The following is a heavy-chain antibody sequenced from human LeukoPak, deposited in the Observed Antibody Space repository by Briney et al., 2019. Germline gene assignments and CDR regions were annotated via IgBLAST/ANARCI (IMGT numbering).Heavy chain of an antibody. D-gene: IGHD3-3*01. CDR1: GGSISSSSYY. V-gene: IGHV4-39*07. CDR2: IYYSGST. CDR3: ASYDITWAQRRRRPFDP. J-gene: IGHJ5*02. Sequence: ASETLSLTCTVSGGSISSSSYYWGWIRQPPGKGLGWIGIIYYSGSTYYNPSLKSRITISVDTSENQFSLRLTSVTAADTAVYYCASYDITWAQRRRRPFDPWGQGTLVTVSS.